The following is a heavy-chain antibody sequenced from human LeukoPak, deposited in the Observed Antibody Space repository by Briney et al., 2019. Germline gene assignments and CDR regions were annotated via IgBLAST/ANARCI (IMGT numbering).Heavy chain of an antibody. CDR3: ARRRGLFFDY. V-gene: IGHV4-31*03. D-gene: IGHD3-22*01. CDR1: GGSISSGGYY. CDR2: IYDAGST. J-gene: IGHJ4*02. Sequence: SETLSLTCTVSGGSISSGGYYWSWIRQRPGRGLEWIGYIYDAGSTYYNPSLQSRVTISVDTSKNQFSLKLSSVTAADTAVYFCARRRGLFFDYWGQGTLVTVSS.